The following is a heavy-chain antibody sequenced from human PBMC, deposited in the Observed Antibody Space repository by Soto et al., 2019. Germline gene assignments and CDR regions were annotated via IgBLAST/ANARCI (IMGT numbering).Heavy chain of an antibody. CDR2: ISYDGSNK. CDR1: GFTFSSYA. J-gene: IGHJ4*02. Sequence: QVQLVESGGGVVQPGRSLRLSCAASGFTFSSYAMHWVRQAPGKGLEWVAVISYDGSNKYYADSVKGRFTISRDNSKNRLYLKMNSLRAEDTAVYYCARDVHDTEVDSYRSGCSIDYWGQGTLVTVSS. V-gene: IGHV3-30-3*01. D-gene: IGHD6-19*01. CDR3: ARDVHDTEVDSYRSGCSIDY.